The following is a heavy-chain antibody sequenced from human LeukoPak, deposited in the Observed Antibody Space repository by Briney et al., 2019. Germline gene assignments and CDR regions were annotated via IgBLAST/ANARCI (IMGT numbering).Heavy chain of an antibody. V-gene: IGHV3-74*01. J-gene: IGHJ4*02. Sequence: GGSLRLSRAASGFTFSSYWMHSVRQAPGKGLVWVSRINSDGSSTSYADSVKGRFTISRDNAKSTLYLQMNSLRAEDTSMNDCAREWFGETFDYWGQGTLVTVSS. D-gene: IGHD3-10*01. CDR2: INSDGSST. CDR1: GFTFSSYW. CDR3: AREWFGETFDY.